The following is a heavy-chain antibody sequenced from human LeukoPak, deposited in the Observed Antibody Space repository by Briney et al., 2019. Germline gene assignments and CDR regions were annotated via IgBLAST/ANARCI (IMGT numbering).Heavy chain of an antibody. Sequence: GGSLRLSCTVSGFSLSSYALSWVRRAPGKGLEWVSATSSSDAGKYYADSVRGRFTISRDNSRNAMYLQMNSLRVEDAAVYYCAKWDSSGSLSYFDYWGQGTLVTVSS. J-gene: IGHJ4*02. D-gene: IGHD3-22*01. CDR2: TSSSDAGK. V-gene: IGHV3-23*01. CDR1: GFSLSSYA. CDR3: AKWDSSGSLSYFDY.